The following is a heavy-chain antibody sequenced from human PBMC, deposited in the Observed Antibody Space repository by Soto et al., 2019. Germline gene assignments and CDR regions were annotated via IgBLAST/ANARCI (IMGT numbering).Heavy chain of an antibody. CDR1: GVSLSSYY. J-gene: IGHJ4*02. V-gene: IGHV4-39*01. Sequence: SETLSLTCPVSGVSLSSYYWGWIRQPPGKGLEWIGTIHYFGSTFYNPSLESRVTISVDTSKNQFSLKLSSVTAADTAVYYCATTGSGAYYFDYWGQGTLVTVSS. CDR3: ATTGSGAYYFDY. D-gene: IGHD6-25*01. CDR2: IHYFGST.